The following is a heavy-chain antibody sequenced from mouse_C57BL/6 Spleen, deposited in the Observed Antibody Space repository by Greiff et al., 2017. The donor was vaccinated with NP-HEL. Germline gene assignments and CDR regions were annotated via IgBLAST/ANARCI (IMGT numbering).Heavy chain of an antibody. CDR3: ARGDDYDGWFAY. CDR2: IHPNSGST. CDR1: GYTFTSYW. D-gene: IGHD2-4*01. J-gene: IGHJ3*01. V-gene: IGHV1-64*01. Sequence: QVQLKQPGAELVKPGASVKLSCKASGYTFTSYWMHWVKQRPGQGLEWIGMIHPNSGSTNYNEKFKSKATLTVDKSSSTAYMQLSSLTSEDSAVYYCARGDDYDGWFAYWGQGTLVTVSA.